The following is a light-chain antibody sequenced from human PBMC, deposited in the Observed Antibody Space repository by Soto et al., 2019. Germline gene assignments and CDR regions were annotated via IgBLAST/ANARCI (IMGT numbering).Light chain of an antibody. CDR3: QQYSTFPWT. CDR1: QSIWGW. Sequence: DIQLTHSPSTLTASIGDRVTITCRASQSIWGWLAWCQQRPGKAPNVLIYKASNLERGVPSRFSGSGSETEFTLTSSSLPPEDFATYYCQQYSTFPWTFGQGTKVQL. J-gene: IGKJ1*01. V-gene: IGKV1-5*03. CDR2: KAS.